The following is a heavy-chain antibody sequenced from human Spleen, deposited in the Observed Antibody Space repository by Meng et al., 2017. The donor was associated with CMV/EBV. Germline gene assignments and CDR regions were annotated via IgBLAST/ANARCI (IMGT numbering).Heavy chain of an antibody. CDR2: IYYSGST. CDR1: GGSISSSSYY. Sequence: SETLSLTCTVSGGSISSSSYYWGWIRQPPGKGLEWIGSIYYSGSTYDNPSLKSRVTISVDTSKNQFSLKLSSVTAADTAVYYCARVLSPREAFDIWGQGTMVTVSS. D-gene: IGHD2/OR15-2a*01. CDR3: ARVLSPREAFDI. V-gene: IGHV4-39*07. J-gene: IGHJ3*02.